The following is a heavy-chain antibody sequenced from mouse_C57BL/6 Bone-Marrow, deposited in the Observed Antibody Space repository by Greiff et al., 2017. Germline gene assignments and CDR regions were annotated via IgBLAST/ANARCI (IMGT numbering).Heavy chain of an antibody. J-gene: IGHJ2*01. Sequence: QVQLQQSGAELVKPGASVKLSCKASGYTFTSYWMQWVKQRPGQGLEWIGEIDPSDSYTNYNQKFKGKATLTVDPSSSTAYMQLSSLTSEDSAVYYCARGGHITTVVATWGEFDYFDYWGQGTTLTVSS. D-gene: IGHD1-1*01. CDR1: GYTFTSYW. CDR2: IDPSDSYT. V-gene: IGHV1-50*01. CDR3: ARGGHITTVVATWGEFDYFDY.